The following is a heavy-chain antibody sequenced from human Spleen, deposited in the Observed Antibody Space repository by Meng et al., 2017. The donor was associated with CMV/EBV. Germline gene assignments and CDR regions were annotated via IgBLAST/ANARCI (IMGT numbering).Heavy chain of an antibody. CDR1: GDSVSSDTAA. J-gene: IGHJ5*02. CDR2: TYYRSKWFN. D-gene: IGHD7-27*01. CDR3: TVTELGNGWFDP. V-gene: IGHV6-1*01. Sequence: SQTLSLTCAISGDSVSSDTAAWNWIRQSPSRGLEWLGRTYYRSKWFNDYAVSVKGRIIINADTSKNHFSLQLNSVTPEDTAVYYRTVTELGNGWFDPWGQGTLVTVSS.